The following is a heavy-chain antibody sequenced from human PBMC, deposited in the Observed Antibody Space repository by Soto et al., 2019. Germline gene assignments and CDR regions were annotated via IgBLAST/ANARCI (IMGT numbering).Heavy chain of an antibody. CDR2: ISYDGSNE. D-gene: IGHD1-26*01. CDR1: GFSFSSYG. CDR3: AKATYSGSYFSDY. Sequence: QVQLVESGGGVVQPGRSLRLSCAASGFSFSSYGLHWVRQAPGKGLEWVAAISYDGSNEYYADSVKGRFTISRDNSKNTLYLQMNSLRAEDTAVYYCAKATYSGSYFSDYWVQGTLVTVSS. V-gene: IGHV3-30*18. J-gene: IGHJ4*02.